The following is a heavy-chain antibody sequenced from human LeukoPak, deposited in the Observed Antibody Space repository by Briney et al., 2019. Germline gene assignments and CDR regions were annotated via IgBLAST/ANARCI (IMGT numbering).Heavy chain of an antibody. Sequence: PGGSLRLSCVASGFTFSTYAMTWVRQAPGEGLEWVSVIRGGAASTYYADSVKGRFTISRDNSKNTLYLQMNSLRAEDTAVYYCARDPRGIAVAGPDYWGQGTLVTVSS. CDR1: GFTFSTYA. CDR2: IRGGAAST. CDR3: ARDPRGIAVAGPDY. J-gene: IGHJ4*02. V-gene: IGHV3-23*01. D-gene: IGHD6-19*01.